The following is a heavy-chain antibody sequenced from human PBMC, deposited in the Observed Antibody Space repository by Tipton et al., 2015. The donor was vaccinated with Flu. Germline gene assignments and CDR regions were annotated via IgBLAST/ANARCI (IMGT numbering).Heavy chain of an antibody. CDR2: IYYSGST. J-gene: IGHJ4*02. CDR1: GGSISSGDYY. V-gene: IGHV4-30-4*01. CDR3: ARDQDTEYFDY. Sequence: LRLSCTVSGGSISSGDYYWSWIRQPPGKGLEWIGYIYYSGSTYYNPSLKSRVTISVDTSKNQFSLKLSSVTAADTAVYYCARDQDTEYFDYWGQGTLVTVSS.